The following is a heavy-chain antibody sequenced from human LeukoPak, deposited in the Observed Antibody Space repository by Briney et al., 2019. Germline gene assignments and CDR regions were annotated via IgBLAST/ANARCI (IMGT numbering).Heavy chain of an antibody. J-gene: IGHJ4*02. CDR3: AKLQYSSGWYSFPFDY. CDR2: INSDGSTT. V-gene: IGHV3-74*01. CDR1: GFTFSSYW. Sequence: GGSLRLSCAASGFTFSSYWMHWVRQAPGKGLVWVSRINSDGSTTSYADSVKGRFTISRDNAKNTLYLQMNSLRAEDTAVYYCAKLQYSSGWYSFPFDYWGQGTLVTVSS. D-gene: IGHD6-19*01.